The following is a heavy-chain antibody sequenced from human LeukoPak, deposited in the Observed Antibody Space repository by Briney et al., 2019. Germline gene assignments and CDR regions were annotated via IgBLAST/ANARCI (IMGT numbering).Heavy chain of an antibody. Sequence: GASVKVSCKASGYTFTGYYMHWVRQAPGQGLEWMGWINPNSGGTNYAQKFQGRVTMTRDTSISTAYMELSRLRSDGTAVYYCARASGVVIILGAFDIWGQGTMVTVSS. D-gene: IGHD3-3*01. J-gene: IGHJ3*02. V-gene: IGHV1-2*02. CDR3: ARASGVVIILGAFDI. CDR2: INPNSGGT. CDR1: GYTFTGYY.